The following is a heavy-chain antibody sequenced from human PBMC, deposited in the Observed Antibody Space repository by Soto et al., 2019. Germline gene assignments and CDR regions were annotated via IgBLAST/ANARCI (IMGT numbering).Heavy chain of an antibody. CDR2: ISYDGGDK. J-gene: IGHJ6*02. D-gene: IGHD3-3*01. CDR1: GFTFSSYG. CDR3: AKDRPTTILGDITTHYYSYGMDV. Sequence: QVQLVESGGGVVQPGKSLRLSCAASGFTFSSYGMHWVRQVPGKGLDWVAVISYDGGDKYYADSVKGRFTISRDNSKNTXXLXMXTLRAEDTALYYCAKDRPTTILGDITTHYYSYGMDVWGQGTTVTVSS. V-gene: IGHV3-30*18.